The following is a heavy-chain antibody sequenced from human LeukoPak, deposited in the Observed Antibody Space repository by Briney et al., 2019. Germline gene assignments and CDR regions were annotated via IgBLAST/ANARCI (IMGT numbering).Heavy chain of an antibody. Sequence: GGSLRLSCAASGVTFSGSGVHWVRQASGKGLEWVGRIRSKANSYATAFPASVKGRFTISRDDSKNTAYLQMNSLKTEDTAVYYCARDWNAFDIWGQGTMVTVSS. V-gene: IGHV3-73*01. CDR3: ARDWNAFDI. CDR1: GVTFSGSG. J-gene: IGHJ3*02. D-gene: IGHD2-21*01. CDR2: IRSKANSYAT.